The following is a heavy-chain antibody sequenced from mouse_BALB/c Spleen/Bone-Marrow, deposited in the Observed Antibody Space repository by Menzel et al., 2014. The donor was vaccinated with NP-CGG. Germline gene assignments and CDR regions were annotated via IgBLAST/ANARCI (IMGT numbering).Heavy chain of an antibody. D-gene: IGHD2-2*01. J-gene: IGHJ3*01. CDR1: GYTFTSYW. CDR2: INPSNGRA. V-gene: IGHV1S81*02. Sequence: VQLQQSGAELVKPGASVKLSCKASGYTFTSYWMHWVKQRPGQGLEWIGGINPSNGRADYNEKFRSKATLTVDRSSSTAYMQLSSLTSEDSAVYYRARAGGYDGFAYWGQGTLVTVSA. CDR3: ARAGGYDGFAY.